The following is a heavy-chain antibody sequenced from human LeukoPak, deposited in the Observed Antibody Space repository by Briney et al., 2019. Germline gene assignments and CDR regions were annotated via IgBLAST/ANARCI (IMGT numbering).Heavy chain of an antibody. Sequence: SETLSLTCTVSGGSISSYYWSWLRQPPGKGLEWIGYIYYSGSTNYNPSLNSRVTISVDTSKNQFSLKLSSVTAADTAVYYCAQAVVAATRYYYYYYMDVWGKGTTVTVSS. V-gene: IGHV4-59*12. J-gene: IGHJ6*03. CDR1: GGSISSYY. CDR2: IYYSGST. D-gene: IGHD2-15*01. CDR3: AQAVVAATRYYYYYYMDV.